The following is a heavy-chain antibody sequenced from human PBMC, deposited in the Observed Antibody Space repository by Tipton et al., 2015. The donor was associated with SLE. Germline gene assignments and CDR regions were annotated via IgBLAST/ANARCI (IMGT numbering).Heavy chain of an antibody. CDR3: AKAYCGGDCYSVYYYYYMDV. D-gene: IGHD2-21*02. CDR1: GFTFSSYA. J-gene: IGHJ6*03. Sequence: SLRLSCAASGFTFSSYAMSWVRQAPGKGLEWVSVISGSGGSTYYADSVKGRFTISRDNSKNTLYLQMNSLRAEDTAVYYCAKAYCGGDCYSVYYYYYMDVWGKGTTVTVSS. CDR2: ISGSGGST. V-gene: IGHV3-23*01.